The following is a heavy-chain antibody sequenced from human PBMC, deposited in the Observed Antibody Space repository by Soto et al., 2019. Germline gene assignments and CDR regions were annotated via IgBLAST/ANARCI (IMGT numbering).Heavy chain of an antibody. Sequence: GGSLRLSCAASGFTFSSYSMNWVRQAPGKGLEWVSYISSSSSTIYYADSVKGRFTISRDNAKNSLYLQMNSLRAEDTAVYYCARVRSYGDYVNYYYGMDVWGQGTTVTVSS. CDR2: ISSSSSTI. CDR1: GFTFSSYS. J-gene: IGHJ6*02. CDR3: ARVRSYGDYVNYYYGMDV. D-gene: IGHD4-17*01. V-gene: IGHV3-48*01.